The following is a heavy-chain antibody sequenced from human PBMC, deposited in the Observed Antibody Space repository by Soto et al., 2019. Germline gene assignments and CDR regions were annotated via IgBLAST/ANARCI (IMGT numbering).Heavy chain of an antibody. V-gene: IGHV3-7*01. CDR2: IKQDGNEK. J-gene: IGHJ3*02. CDR1: GFTFSRYW. CDR3: ARDLDQGCSGGSCYSTGAFDI. Sequence: EVQLVESGGGLVQPGGSLRLSCAASGFTFSRYWMTWVRQAPGKGLEWVASIKQDGNEKYYVDSVKGRFTISRDNAKNALYLQMSGLRAEDTAVYYCARDLDQGCSGGSCYSTGAFDIWGPGTVVTVSS. D-gene: IGHD2-15*01.